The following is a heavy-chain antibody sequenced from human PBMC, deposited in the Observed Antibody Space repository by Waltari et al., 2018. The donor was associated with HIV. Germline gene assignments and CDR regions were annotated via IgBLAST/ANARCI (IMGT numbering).Heavy chain of an antibody. CDR3: ASEDFWSGPHN. CDR1: GFTFTTFS. J-gene: IGHJ4*02. D-gene: IGHD3-3*01. Sequence: EVQLVESGGGLVKPGGSLSLSCVVSGFTFTTFSMKWVRQAPGKGLEWVSSISSTSSFIYYADSVKGRFTISRDNGKNSLYLQINNLRVEDTAVYYCASEDFWSGPHNWGQGTLVTVSS. V-gene: IGHV3-21*01. CDR2: ISSTSSFI.